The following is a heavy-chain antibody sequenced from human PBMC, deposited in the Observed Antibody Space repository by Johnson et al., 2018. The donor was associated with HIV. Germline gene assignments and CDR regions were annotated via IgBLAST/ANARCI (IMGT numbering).Heavy chain of an antibody. D-gene: IGHD4-17*01. J-gene: IGHJ3*02. CDR2: IRYDGSKK. V-gene: IGHV3-33*01. CDR3: ARGPTYYADPFAFDI. Sequence: QVQLVESGGGVVQPGRSLRLSCAASGFTFSTYGMHWVRQAPGKGLEWVAFIRYDGSKKHNADSVKGRFTISRDNAKNSLYLQMNSLRAEDTAVYYCARGPTYYADPFAFDIWGQGTMVTVSS. CDR1: GFTFSTYG.